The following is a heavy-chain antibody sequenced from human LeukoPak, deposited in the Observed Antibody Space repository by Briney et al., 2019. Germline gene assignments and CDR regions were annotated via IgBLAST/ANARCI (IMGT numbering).Heavy chain of an antibody. V-gene: IGHV3-7*04. CDR3: VRVAPALSY. D-gene: IGHD3-16*02. Sequence: GGSLRLSCAASEFTVSSNYMSWVRQAPGKGLEWVANIKEDGSVKYYVDSVKGRFTISRDNAKTSLYLQMNSLRVEDTAVYYCVRVAPALSYWGQGTLVTVSS. J-gene: IGHJ4*02. CDR1: EFTVSSNY. CDR2: IKEDGSVK.